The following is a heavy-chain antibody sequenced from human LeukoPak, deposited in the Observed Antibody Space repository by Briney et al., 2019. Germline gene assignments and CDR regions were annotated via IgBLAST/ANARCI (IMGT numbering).Heavy chain of an antibody. J-gene: IGHJ4*02. D-gene: IGHD2-15*01. CDR3: AKNRRVEATPVDY. CDR2: LSGTGGST. V-gene: IGHV3-23*01. CDR1: GFKFGTYA. Sequence: GGSLRLSSEASGFKFGTYAMTWVRQAPGKGLEWVSTLSGTGGSTYYADSVKGRFTISRDNSENTLFLQMNSLKAEDTAIYYCAKNRRVEATPVDYWGQGTLVTVSS.